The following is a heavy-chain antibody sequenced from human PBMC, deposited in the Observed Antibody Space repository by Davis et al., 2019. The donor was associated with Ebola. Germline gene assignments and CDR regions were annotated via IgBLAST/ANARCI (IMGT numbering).Heavy chain of an antibody. Sequence: ASVKVSCKASGYTFTGYYMHWVRQAPGQGLEWMGWISAYNGNTNYAQKLQGRVTMTTDTSTSTAYMELRSLRSDDTAVYYCARDQWYSGLFDPWGQGTLVTVSS. V-gene: IGHV1-18*04. D-gene: IGHD1-26*01. CDR3: ARDQWYSGLFDP. CDR2: ISAYNGNT. CDR1: GYTFTGYY. J-gene: IGHJ5*02.